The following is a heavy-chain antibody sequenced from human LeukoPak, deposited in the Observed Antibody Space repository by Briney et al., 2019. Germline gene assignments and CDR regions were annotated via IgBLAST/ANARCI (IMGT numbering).Heavy chain of an antibody. CDR3: ARGDSSGYQRNTKFDY. J-gene: IGHJ4*02. CDR2: IGTAGDT. D-gene: IGHD3-22*01. V-gene: IGHV3-13*01. Sequence: GGSLRLPCAASGFTFSSYDMHWVRQTTGKGLEWVSAIGTAGDTYYLGSVKGRFTISRENAKNSLYLQMNSLRAGDTAVYYCARGDSSGYQRNTKFDYWGQGTLATVSS. CDR1: GFTFSSYD.